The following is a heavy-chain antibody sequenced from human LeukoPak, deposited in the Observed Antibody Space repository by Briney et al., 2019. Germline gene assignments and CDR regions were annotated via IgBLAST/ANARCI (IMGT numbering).Heavy chain of an antibody. CDR2: IYTADSGGST. Sequence: GGSLRLSCAAAGFSVSSSYMTWVRQSPDKGLEWVSVIYTADSGGSTHYADSVRGRFTISRDSSKNTLYLQMNSLRVEDSAVYFCTRTGSDRWYGTLDFWGQGTLVTVSS. D-gene: IGHD6-13*01. CDR1: GFSVSSSY. V-gene: IGHV3-66*01. CDR3: TRTGSDRWYGTLDF. J-gene: IGHJ4*02.